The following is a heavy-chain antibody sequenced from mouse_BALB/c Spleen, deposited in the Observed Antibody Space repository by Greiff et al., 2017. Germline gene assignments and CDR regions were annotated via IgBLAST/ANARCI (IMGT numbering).Heavy chain of an antibody. CDR1: GFSLTSYG. V-gene: IGHV2-5-1*01. D-gene: IGHD1-1*01. CDR3: AKNGGSSWGMDY. Sequence: VQLQESGPSLVQPSQSLSITCTVSGFSLTSYGVHWVRQSPGKGLEWLGVIWRGGSTDYNAAFMSRLSITKDNSKSQVFFKMNSLQADDTAIYYCAKNGGSSWGMDYWGQGTSVTVSS. CDR2: IWRGGST. J-gene: IGHJ4*01.